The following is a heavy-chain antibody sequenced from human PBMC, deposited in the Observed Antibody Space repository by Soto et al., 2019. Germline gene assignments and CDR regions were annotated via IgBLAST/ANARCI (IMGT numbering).Heavy chain of an antibody. CDR2: ISAYNGNT. CDR1: GYTLTSYG. Sequence: ASVKVSCKASGYTLTSYGISWVRQAPGQGLEWMGWISAYNGNTNYAQKLQGRVTMTTDTSTSTAYMELRSLRSDDTAVYYCARELSGLRPFDYWGQGTLVTVSS. D-gene: IGHD3-16*01. J-gene: IGHJ4*02. CDR3: ARELSGLRPFDY. V-gene: IGHV1-18*01.